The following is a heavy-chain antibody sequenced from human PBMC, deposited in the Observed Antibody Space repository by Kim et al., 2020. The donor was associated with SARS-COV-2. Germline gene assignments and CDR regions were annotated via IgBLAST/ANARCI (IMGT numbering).Heavy chain of an antibody. CDR2: IYYSGST. J-gene: IGHJ4*02. D-gene: IGHD6-19*01. CDR3: ARHGAVYSSGWYSPVPPGLY. CDR1: GGSISSSSYY. V-gene: IGHV4-39*01. Sequence: SETLSLTCTVSGGSISSSSYYWGWIRQPPGKGLEWIGSIYYSGSTYYNPSLKSRVTISVDTSKNQFSLKLSSVTAADTAVYYCARHGAVYSSGWYSPVPPGLYWGQGTLVTVSS.